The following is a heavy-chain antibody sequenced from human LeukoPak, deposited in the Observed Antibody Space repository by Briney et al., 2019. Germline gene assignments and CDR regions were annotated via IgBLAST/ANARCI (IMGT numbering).Heavy chain of an antibody. CDR1: GGTFSNYA. CDR3: ARPGEGRDGILAHYFDY. CDR2: IIPILGTA. V-gene: IGHV1-69*13. D-gene: IGHD5-24*01. Sequence: ASVKVSCKASGGTFSNYAINWVRQAPGQGLEWMGGIIPILGTANYAQKFQGRLTITADEFTSTVYMELSSLRSEDTAVYYCARPGEGRDGILAHYFDYWGQGTLVTVSS. J-gene: IGHJ4*02.